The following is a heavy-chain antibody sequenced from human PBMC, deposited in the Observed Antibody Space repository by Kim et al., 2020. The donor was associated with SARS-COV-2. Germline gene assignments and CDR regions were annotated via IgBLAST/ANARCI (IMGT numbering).Heavy chain of an antibody. Sequence: GGSLRLSCAASGFTFSSYAMGWVRQAPGKGLEWVSAISGSGGSTYYADSVKGRFTISRDNSKNTLYLQMNSLRAEDTAVYYCAKDGYGSGSYYWVDAFDIWGQGTLVTVSS. D-gene: IGHD3-10*01. CDR1: GFTFSSYA. J-gene: IGHJ3*02. V-gene: IGHV3-23*01. CDR2: ISGSGGST. CDR3: AKDGYGSGSYYWVDAFDI.